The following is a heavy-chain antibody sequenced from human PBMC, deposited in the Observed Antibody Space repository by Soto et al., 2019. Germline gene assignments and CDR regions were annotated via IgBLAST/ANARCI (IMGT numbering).Heavy chain of an antibody. CDR3: AKGRGSYWFDY. V-gene: IGHV3-33*06. CDR2: IWYDGSNK. D-gene: IGHD1-26*01. J-gene: IGHJ4*02. CDR1: GFTFSSYG. Sequence: GGSLRLSCAASGFTFSSYGMHWVRQAPGKGLEWVAVIWYDGSNKYYADSVKGRFTISRDNSKNTLYLQMNSLRAEDTAVYYCAKGRGSYWFDYWGQGTLVTVSS.